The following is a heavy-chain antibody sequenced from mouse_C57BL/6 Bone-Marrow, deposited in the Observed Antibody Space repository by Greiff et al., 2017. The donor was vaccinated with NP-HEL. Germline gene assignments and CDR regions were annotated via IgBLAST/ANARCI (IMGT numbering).Heavy chain of an antibody. D-gene: IGHD1-1*01. J-gene: IGHJ1*03. Sequence: QVQLQQPGAELVKPGASVKLSCKASGYTFTSYWMQWVKQRPGQGLAWIGKLDPSDSDTTYNQNFQGKATLTVAPSSSTAYMQLSILTSEDSAVYYCARSDYYGSYWYFDVWGTGTTVTVSS. CDR3: ARSDYYGSYWYFDV. CDR1: GYTFTSYW. CDR2: LDPSDSDT. V-gene: IGHV1-50*01.